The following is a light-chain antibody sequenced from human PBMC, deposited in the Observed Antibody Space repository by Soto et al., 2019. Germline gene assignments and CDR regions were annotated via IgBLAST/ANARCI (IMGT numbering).Light chain of an antibody. CDR1: QSISSW. CDR2: DAS. V-gene: IGKV1-5*01. CDR3: QQYNSYPWT. Sequence: DIPMTQSACPRSAYVGDSVTFTCRASQSISSWLAWYQQKPGKAPKLLIYDASSLESGVPSRFSGSGSGTEFTLTISSLQPDDFATYYCQQYNSYPWTSAQRAKVDI. J-gene: IGKJ1*01.